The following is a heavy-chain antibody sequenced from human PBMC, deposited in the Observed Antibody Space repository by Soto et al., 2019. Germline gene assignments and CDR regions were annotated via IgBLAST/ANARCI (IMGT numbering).Heavy chain of an antibody. V-gene: IGHV1-69*06. Sequence: QVQLVQSGAEMRKPGSSLRVSCKASGGTFSDYAFSWVRQAPGQGLEWTGGIVPRFGSPNYAQKFGGRVTITAYTSSSTVYMAMSSLRFDDTAVYFWARDRIQLRLGKYSFNGMDVWGQGTTIIVSS. J-gene: IGHJ6*02. D-gene: IGHD3-16*01. CDR3: ARDRIQLRLGKYSFNGMDV. CDR1: GGTFSDYA. CDR2: IVPRFGSP.